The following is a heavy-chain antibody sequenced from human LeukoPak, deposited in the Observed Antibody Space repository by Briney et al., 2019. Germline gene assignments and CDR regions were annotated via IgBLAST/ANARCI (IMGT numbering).Heavy chain of an antibody. D-gene: IGHD6-13*01. CDR1: GFTFSSYG. Sequence: GGSLRLSCVASGFTFSSYGMSWVRQAPGKGLEWVSGFGGGGGPTYYADSVRGRFTISRDNSKNTLYLQMNSLRADDTAVYYCAKDRRQLANFDYWGQGTLVTVSS. CDR3: AKDRRQLANFDY. V-gene: IGHV3-23*01. J-gene: IGHJ4*02. CDR2: FGGGGGPT.